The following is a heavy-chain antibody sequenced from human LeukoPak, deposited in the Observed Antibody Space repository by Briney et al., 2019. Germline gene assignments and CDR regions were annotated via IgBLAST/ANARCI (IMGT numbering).Heavy chain of an antibody. V-gene: IGHV3-30*02. CDR1: GFTFSNYA. CDR3: AKEDSVVRGVIGGFDP. Sequence: GGSLRLSCAASGFTFSNYAMSWVRQAPGKGLEWVAFIRYDGSNKYYADSVKGRFTISRDNSKNTSYLQMNSLRAEDTAVYYCAKEDSVVRGVIGGFDPWGQGTLVTVSS. CDR2: IRYDGSNK. D-gene: IGHD3-10*01. J-gene: IGHJ5*02.